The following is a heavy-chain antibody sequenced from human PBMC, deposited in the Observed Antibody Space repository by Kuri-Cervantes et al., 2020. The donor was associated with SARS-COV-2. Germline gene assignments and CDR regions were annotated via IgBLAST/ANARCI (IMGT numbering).Heavy chain of an antibody. D-gene: IGHD5-24*01. CDR3: ARFGSQEDGYNSGDY. CDR2: IIPIFGTA. Sequence: SVKVSCKASGGTFSSYAISWVRQAPGQGLEWMGGIIPIFGTANYAQKFQGRVTITADKSTGTAYMELSSLRSEDTAVYYCARFGSQEDGYNSGDYWGQGTLVTVSS. CDR1: GGTFSSYA. V-gene: IGHV1-69*06. J-gene: IGHJ4*02.